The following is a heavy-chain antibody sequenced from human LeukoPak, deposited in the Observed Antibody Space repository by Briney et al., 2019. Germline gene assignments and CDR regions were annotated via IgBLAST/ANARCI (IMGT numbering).Heavy chain of an antibody. CDR1: RHPIRSSA. CDR3: ATTRRGAAGLYY. J-gene: IGHJ4*02. V-gene: IGHV3-23*01. CDR2: ISGSGDST. Sequence: PGESLLHSCPAYRHPIRSSAMRSVRRTPGKGLEWVSAISGSGDSTYYADSVKGRFTISRDNSKNTLYLQMNSLRAEETAVFYCATTRRGAAGLYYCGEGTLVTVSP. D-gene: IGHD6-13*01.